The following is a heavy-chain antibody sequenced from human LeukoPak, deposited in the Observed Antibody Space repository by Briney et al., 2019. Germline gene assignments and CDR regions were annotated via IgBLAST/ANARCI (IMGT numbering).Heavy chain of an antibody. CDR1: GYTFTSYY. Sequence: AASVKVSCKASGYTFTSYYMHWVRQAPGQGLEWMGIINPSDGSTNYAQKFQGRVTITADESTGTAYMELSSLRSEDTAVYYCAAGTGFLTGYFAAFDIWGQGTMVTVSS. CDR3: AAGTGFLTGYFAAFDI. J-gene: IGHJ3*02. CDR2: INPSDGST. D-gene: IGHD3-9*01. V-gene: IGHV1-46*01.